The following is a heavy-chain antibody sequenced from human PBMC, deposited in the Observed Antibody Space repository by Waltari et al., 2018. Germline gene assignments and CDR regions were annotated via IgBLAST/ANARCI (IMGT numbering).Heavy chain of an antibody. D-gene: IGHD1-26*01. CDR2: MSTDGSGA. J-gene: IGHJ4*02. CDR3: ARGPVSGSGSYYVGDY. V-gene: IGHV3-74*01. Sequence: EVQLVESGGGLVQPGGSLRLACAASGLTFSSYWLRWVRQVPGKGLVWVSRMSTDGSGANYADSVQGRFTSSRDNAKNILYLQMNSLRAEDTAVYYCARGPVSGSGSYYVGDYWGQGTLVTVSS. CDR1: GLTFSSYW.